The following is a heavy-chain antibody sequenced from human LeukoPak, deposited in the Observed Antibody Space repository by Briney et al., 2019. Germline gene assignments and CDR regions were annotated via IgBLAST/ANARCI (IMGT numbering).Heavy chain of an antibody. D-gene: IGHD3-3*01. CDR2: MKQDGSQE. CDR3: ARGVPYDSWSGPHYSDY. V-gene: IGHV3-7*01. Sequence: GGSLRLSCAASRFTLSTYWMSWVRQAPGKGLEWEAHMKQDGSQEYYVDSVKGRFTISRDSAKNSLYLQMNSLRAEDTAVYYCARGVPYDSWSGPHYSDYWGQGTLVTVSS. CDR1: RFTLSTYW. J-gene: IGHJ4*02.